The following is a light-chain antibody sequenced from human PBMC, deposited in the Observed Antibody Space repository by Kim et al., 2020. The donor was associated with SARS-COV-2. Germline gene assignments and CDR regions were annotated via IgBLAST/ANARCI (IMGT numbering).Light chain of an antibody. V-gene: IGLV1-44*01. CDR2: DNN. CDR1: PSNIGGNS. J-gene: IGLJ2*01. CDR3: AAWDDSLNGVV. Sequence: GQRVTISCSESPSNIGGNSVHWYQQLSGAAPNLLIYDNNRRPSGVPDRFSGSKSGSSASLAISGVQSDDEADYHCAAWDDSLNGVVFGGGTQLTVL.